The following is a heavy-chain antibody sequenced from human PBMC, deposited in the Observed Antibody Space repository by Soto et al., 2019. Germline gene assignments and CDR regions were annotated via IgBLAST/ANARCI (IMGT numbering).Heavy chain of an antibody. D-gene: IGHD6-19*01. V-gene: IGHV4-61*01. CDR2: IYYSGST. CDR3: ARDSGWYREGFDY. Sequence: QVQLQESGPGLVKPSETLSLTCTVSGGSVSSGSYYWSWIRQPPGKGLEWIGYIYYSGSTNYNPSLNRRVTISVDTYKNQFSLKLSSVTAADTAVYYCARDSGWYREGFDYWGQGTLVTVSS. J-gene: IGHJ4*02. CDR1: GGSVSSGSYY.